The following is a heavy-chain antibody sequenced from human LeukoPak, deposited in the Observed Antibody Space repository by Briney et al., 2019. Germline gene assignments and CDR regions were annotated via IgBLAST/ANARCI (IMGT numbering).Heavy chain of an antibody. J-gene: IGHJ4*02. CDR3: AKSIAGTTLDYFDY. CDR1: GFTFSSYA. Sequence: AGGSLRLSCAASGFTFSSYAMSWVRQAPGKGLEWVSAISGSGGSTYYADSVKGRFTISRDNSKNTLYLQMNSLRAEDTAVYHCAKSIAGTTLDYFDYWGQGTLVTVSS. CDR2: ISGSGGST. D-gene: IGHD1-1*01. V-gene: IGHV3-23*01.